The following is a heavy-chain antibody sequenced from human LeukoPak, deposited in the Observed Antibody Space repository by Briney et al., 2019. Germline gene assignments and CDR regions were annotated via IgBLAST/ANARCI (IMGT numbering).Heavy chain of an antibody. CDR1: GFTFSSYS. CDR3: ARAIAAVPYYYYGMDV. Sequence: GGSLRLSCAASGFTFSSYSMNWVHQAPGKGLEWVSYISSSSSTIYYADSVKGRFTISRDNAKDSLYLQMKSLRAEDTAVYYCARAIAAVPYYYYGMDVWGQGTTVTVSS. V-gene: IGHV3-48*01. D-gene: IGHD6-13*01. J-gene: IGHJ6*02. CDR2: ISSSSSTI.